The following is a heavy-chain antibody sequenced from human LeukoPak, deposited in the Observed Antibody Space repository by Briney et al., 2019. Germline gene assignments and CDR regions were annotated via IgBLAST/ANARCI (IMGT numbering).Heavy chain of an antibody. J-gene: IGHJ3*02. CDR2: IFYSESI. Sequence: SETLSLTCTISGGSISRYYWSWIRQPPGKGLEWIGYIFYSESINYNPSLKSRVSISVDTSKNQFSLKLNSVTAADTAVYYCARAVTAYCSGGSCTVFLDIWGQGTRVPVSS. CDR3: ARAVTAYCSGGSCTVFLDI. V-gene: IGHV4-59*01. D-gene: IGHD2-15*01. CDR1: GGSISRYY.